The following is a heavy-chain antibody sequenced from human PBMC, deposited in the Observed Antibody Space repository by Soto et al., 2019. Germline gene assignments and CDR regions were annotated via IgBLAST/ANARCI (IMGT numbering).Heavy chain of an antibody. CDR1: GYTFTSYG. Sequence: QVQLVQSGAEVKKPGASVKVSCKASGYTFTSYGISWVRQAPGQGLEWLGWISAYNGNTNYAQKLQGRVTMTTDTSTSTAYMELGSLISDDTAVYYCARDEYSSGYYSDAFDIWGQGTMVTVSS. CDR3: ARDEYSSGYYSDAFDI. D-gene: IGHD3-22*01. CDR2: ISAYNGNT. V-gene: IGHV1-18*01. J-gene: IGHJ3*02.